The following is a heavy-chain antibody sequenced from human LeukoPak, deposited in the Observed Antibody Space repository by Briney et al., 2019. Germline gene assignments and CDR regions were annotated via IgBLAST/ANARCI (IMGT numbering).Heavy chain of an antibody. V-gene: IGHV1-2*02. CDR1: GYTFTGYY. Sequence: ASVKVSCKASGYTFTGYYMHRVRQAPGQGLEWMGLINPNSGGTNYAQKFPGSVTMTRDTSISTAYMELSRLRSDDTAVYYCARDRSRLYYDSSGSYSGDYWGQGTLVTVSS. CDR3: ARDRSRLYYDSSGSYSGDY. CDR2: INPNSGGT. J-gene: IGHJ4*02. D-gene: IGHD3-22*01.